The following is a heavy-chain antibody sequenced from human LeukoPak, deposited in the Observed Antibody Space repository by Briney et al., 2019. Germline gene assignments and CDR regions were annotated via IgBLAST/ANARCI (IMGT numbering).Heavy chain of an antibody. J-gene: IGHJ5*02. CDR3: ARPYSSGWYRGGWWFDP. CDR2: IYYSGST. D-gene: IGHD6-19*01. V-gene: IGHV4-39*01. CDR1: GVSISSSSYY. Sequence: SETLSLTCNVSGVSISSSSYYWGWIRQPPGKGLEWIGSIYYSGSTYYNPSLKSRVTISVDTSKNQFSLKLSSVTAADTAVYYCARPYSSGWYRGGWWFDPWGQGTLVTVSS.